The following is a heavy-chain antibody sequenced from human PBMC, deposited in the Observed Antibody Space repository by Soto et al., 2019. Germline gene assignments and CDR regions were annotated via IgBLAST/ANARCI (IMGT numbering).Heavy chain of an antibody. CDR1: GFNFSAYG. CDR2: LSFDASKK. V-gene: IGHV3-30*03. J-gene: IGHJ4*02. CDR3: RVGVAD. D-gene: IGHD1-26*01. Sequence: VQLVEFGGGVVQPGRSLRLSCAASGFNFSAYGMHWVRQAPGTGLELVALLSFDASKKYYADSVKGRFTISRDTSRNTLYLQMNSLRVEDTAVYYCRVGVADWGQGTRVTVSS.